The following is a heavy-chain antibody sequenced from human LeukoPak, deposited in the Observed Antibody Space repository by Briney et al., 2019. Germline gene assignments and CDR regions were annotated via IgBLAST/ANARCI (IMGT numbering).Heavy chain of an antibody. V-gene: IGHV4-39*02. CDR3: AREGITGSTNWFDC. D-gene: IGHD1-7*01. CDR1: GGSISSSSYY. J-gene: IGHJ5*01. Sequence: SETLSLTCTVSGGSISSSSYYWGWIRQPPGKGLEWIGSIYYSGSTYYNPSLKSRVTISVDTSKNQFSLKLSSVTAADTAVYYCAREGITGSTNWFDCWGQGTLVTVSS. CDR2: IYYSGST.